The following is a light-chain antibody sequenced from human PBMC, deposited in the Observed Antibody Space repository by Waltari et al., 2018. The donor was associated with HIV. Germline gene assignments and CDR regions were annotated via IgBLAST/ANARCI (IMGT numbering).Light chain of an antibody. Sequence: SYEVTQPPSVAVSPGQTATITCSGYELGDKYTCWYQQKPGQSPLLVIYQDNQRPSGIPERFSGSSSGHTATLTISGTLPMDEADYYCQAWGSTTSGVFGRGIRLTVL. CDR2: QDN. CDR1: ELGDKY. J-gene: IGLJ3*02. CDR3: QAWGSTTSGV. V-gene: IGLV3-1*01.